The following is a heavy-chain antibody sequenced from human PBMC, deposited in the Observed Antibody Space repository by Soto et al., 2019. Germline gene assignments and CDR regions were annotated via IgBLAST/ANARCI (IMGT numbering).Heavy chain of an antibody. CDR1: GGSFSGYY. D-gene: IGHD4-17*01. CDR3: ARRRDDYGDLPFDY. CDR2: INHSGST. J-gene: IGHJ4*02. Sequence: SETLSLTCAVYGGSFSGYYWSWIRQPPGKGLEWIGEINHSGSTYYNPSLKSRVTISVDTSKNQFSLKLSSVTAADTAVYYCARRRDDYGDLPFDYWGQGTLVTVSS. V-gene: IGHV4-34*01.